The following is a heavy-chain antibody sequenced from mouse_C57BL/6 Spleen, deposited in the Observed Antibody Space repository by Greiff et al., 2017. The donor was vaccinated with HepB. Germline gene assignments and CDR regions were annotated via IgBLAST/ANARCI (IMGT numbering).Heavy chain of an antibody. J-gene: IGHJ1*03. CDR1: GFTFSSYG. V-gene: IGHV5-6*01. CDR3: TRAYDYDGYFDV. D-gene: IGHD2-4*01. Sequence: EVHLVESGGDLVKPRGSLKLSCAASGFTFSSYGMSWVRQTPDKRLEWVATISSGGSYTYYPDSVKGRFTISRDNAKNTRYLQMSSLKSEDTAMYYCTRAYDYDGYFDVWGTGTTVTVSS. CDR2: ISSGGSYT.